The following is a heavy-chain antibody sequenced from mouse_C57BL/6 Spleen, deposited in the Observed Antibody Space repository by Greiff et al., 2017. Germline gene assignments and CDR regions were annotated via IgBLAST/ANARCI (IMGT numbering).Heavy chain of an antibody. J-gene: IGHJ3*01. Sequence: QVQLKQPGAELVKPGASVKVSCKASGYTFTSYWMHWVKQRPGQGLEWIGRIHPSDSDTNYNQKFKGKATLTVDKSSSTAYMQLSSLTSVDSAVYYCAIRGIYDYDGGFAYWGQGTLVTVSA. CDR1: GYTFTSYW. CDR3: AIRGIYDYDGGFAY. V-gene: IGHV1-74*01. CDR2: IHPSDSDT. D-gene: IGHD2-4*01.